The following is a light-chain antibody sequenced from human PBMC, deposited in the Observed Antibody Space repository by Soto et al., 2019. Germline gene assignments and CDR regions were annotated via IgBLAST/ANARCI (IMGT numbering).Light chain of an antibody. CDR1: QGIRTD. V-gene: IGKV1-17*01. J-gene: IGKJ4*01. CDR3: QQHSNWPLT. CDR2: AAS. Sequence: DIQMTQSPSSLSASVGDRVTITCRASQGIRTDLCWYQQKPGKAPKRLIYAASSLQSGVPSRFSGSGSGTEFTLTISSLQPEDFAVYYCQQHSNWPLTVGGGTKVDI.